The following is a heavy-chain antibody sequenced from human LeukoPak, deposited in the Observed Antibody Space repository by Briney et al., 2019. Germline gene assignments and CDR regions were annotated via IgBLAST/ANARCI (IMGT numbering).Heavy chain of an antibody. D-gene: IGHD4-17*01. J-gene: IGHJ4*02. V-gene: IGHV3-74*01. CDR3: VRDRTTVTLFDS. Sequence: GGSLRLSCAASGFTFSSYWMHWVRQAPGRGLVWVSRVSTDGNIISYADSVKGRFTISRDNAKNTVYLQMNSLRAEDTAVYYCVRDRTTVTLFDSWGQGTLVTVSS. CDR2: VSTDGNII. CDR1: GFTFSSYW.